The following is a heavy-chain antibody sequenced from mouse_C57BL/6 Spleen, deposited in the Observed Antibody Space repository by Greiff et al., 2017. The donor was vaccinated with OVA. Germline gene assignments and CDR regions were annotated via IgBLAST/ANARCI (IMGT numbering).Heavy chain of an antibody. CDR2: IHPSDSDT. CDR3: ALGLFITTVVADWYFDV. V-gene: IGHV1-74*01. J-gene: IGHJ1*03. CDR1: GYTFTSYW. Sequence: VKLQQPGAELVKPGASVKVSCKASGYTFTSYWMHWVKQRPGQGLEWIGRIHPSDSDTNYNQKFKGKATLTVDKSSSTAYMQLSSLTSEDSAVYYCALGLFITTVVADWYFDVWGTGTTVTVSS. D-gene: IGHD1-1*01.